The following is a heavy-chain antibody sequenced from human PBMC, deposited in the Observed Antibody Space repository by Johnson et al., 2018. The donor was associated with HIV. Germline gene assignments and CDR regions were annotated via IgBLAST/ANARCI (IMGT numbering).Heavy chain of an antibody. CDR3: TTDLRLLWFRFKEAFDI. CDR2: IKSKTDGGTT. Sequence: EQLVESWGSVVRPGGSLRLSCAASGFTFDDYGMSWVRQAPGKGLEWVGRIKSKTDGGTTDYAAPVKGRFTISRDDSKNTLYLQMNSLKTEDTAVYYCTTDLRLLWFRFKEAFDIWGQGTMVTVSS. D-gene: IGHD3-10*01. CDR1: GFTFDDYG. J-gene: IGHJ3*02. V-gene: IGHV3-15*01.